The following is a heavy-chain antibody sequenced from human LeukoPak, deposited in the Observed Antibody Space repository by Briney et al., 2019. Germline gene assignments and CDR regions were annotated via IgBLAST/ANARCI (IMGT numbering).Heavy chain of an antibody. V-gene: IGHV4-59*01. Sequence: PSETLPLTCTVSGGSISNYYWSWIRQPPGKGLEYIGCFYHSGSTNHNPSLKSRVTTSVDTSKNQFSLRLSSVTAADTAVYYCASTQQWLAFDYWGQGILVTVSS. J-gene: IGHJ4*02. D-gene: IGHD6-19*01. CDR1: GGSISNYY. CDR3: ASTQQWLAFDY. CDR2: FYHSGST.